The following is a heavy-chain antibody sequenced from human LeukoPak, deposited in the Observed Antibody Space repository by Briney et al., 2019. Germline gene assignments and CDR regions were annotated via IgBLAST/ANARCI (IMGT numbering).Heavy chain of an antibody. CDR1: GDSISNSSYY. CDR2: IYYSGST. Sequence: SETLSLTCTVSGDSISNSSYYWGWIRQPPGKGLEWIGYIYYSGSTNYNPSLKSRVTISVDTSKNQFSLKLSSVTAADTAVYYCARLDAAADYFDYWGQGTLVTVSS. V-gene: IGHV4-61*05. D-gene: IGHD2-2*01. CDR3: ARLDAAADYFDY. J-gene: IGHJ4*02.